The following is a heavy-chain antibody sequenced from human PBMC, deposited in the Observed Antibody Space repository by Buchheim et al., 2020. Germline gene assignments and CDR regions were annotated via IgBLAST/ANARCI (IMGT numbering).Heavy chain of an antibody. CDR1: GFTFSSYA. CDR2: ISGSGGST. Sequence: EVQLLESGGGLVQPGGSLRLSCAASGFTFSSYAMSWVRQAPGKGLEWVSAISGSGGSTYYADSVKGRFTISRDNSKNTLDLQMNSLRAEDTAVYYCAKEMYYYGSGSYYNGLVFDYWGQGTL. CDR3: AKEMYYYGSGSYYNGLVFDY. J-gene: IGHJ4*02. V-gene: IGHV3-23*01. D-gene: IGHD3-10*01.